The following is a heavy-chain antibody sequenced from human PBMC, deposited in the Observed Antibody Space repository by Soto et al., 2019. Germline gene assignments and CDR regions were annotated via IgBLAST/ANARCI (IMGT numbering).Heavy chain of an antibody. CDR2: IHWDDDK. CDR3: THLKIPSFDWIY. Sequence: QITLRESGPTLVNPTQTLTVTCTFSGFSLSTSGVAVGWIRQPPGKALEWLALIHWDDDKRYSPSLKSRLTIPKHTSKNQVVLTMTNMDPVDTATYYCTHLKIPSFDWIYWGQGTLVTVSS. CDR1: GFSLSTSGVA. V-gene: IGHV2-5*02. D-gene: IGHD3-9*01. J-gene: IGHJ4*02.